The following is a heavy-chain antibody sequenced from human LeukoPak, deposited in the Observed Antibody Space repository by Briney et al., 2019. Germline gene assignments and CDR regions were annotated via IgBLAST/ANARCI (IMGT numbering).Heavy chain of an antibody. V-gene: IGHV3-43*02. CDR2: ISGDGDNT. D-gene: IGHD4-17*01. CDR3: ARDNLYGDPEVRGGY. CDR1: GFTFDDYA. J-gene: IGHJ4*02. Sequence: PGGSLRLSCAASGFTFDDYAMHWVRQAPGKSLEWVSLISGDGDNTYYADSVKGRFTISRDNSKNSLYLQMNSLRDEDTAVYYCARDNLYGDPEVRGGYWGQGTLVTVSS.